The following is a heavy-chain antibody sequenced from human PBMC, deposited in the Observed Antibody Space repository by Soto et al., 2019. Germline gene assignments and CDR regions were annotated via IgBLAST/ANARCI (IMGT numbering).Heavy chain of an antibody. J-gene: IGHJ5*02. Sequence: LGESLKISGTVSGYSFTGYWIGWVRQMPGKGLEWMGIIYPGDSDTRYSPSFQGQVTISADKSISTAYLQWSSLKASDTAMYYCARHRGWFDPWGQGTLVTVSS. V-gene: IGHV5-51*01. CDR3: ARHRGWFDP. CDR1: GYSFTGYW. CDR2: IYPGDSDT.